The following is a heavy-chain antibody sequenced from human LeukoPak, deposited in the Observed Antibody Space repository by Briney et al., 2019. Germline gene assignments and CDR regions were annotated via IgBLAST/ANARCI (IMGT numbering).Heavy chain of an antibody. Sequence: ASVKVSCKASGYTFTSYGISWVRQAPGQGLEWMGWNSAYNGNTNYAQKLQGRVTMTTDTSTSTAYMELRSLRSDDTAVYYCARDKPVPYGVVVAATNDYWGQGTLVTVSS. D-gene: IGHD2-15*01. CDR2: NSAYNGNT. V-gene: IGHV1-18*04. CDR3: ARDKPVPYGVVVAATNDY. CDR1: GYTFTSYG. J-gene: IGHJ4*02.